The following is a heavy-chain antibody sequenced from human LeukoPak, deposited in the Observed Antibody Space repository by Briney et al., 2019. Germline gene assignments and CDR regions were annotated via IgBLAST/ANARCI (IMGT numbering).Heavy chain of an antibody. J-gene: IGHJ4*02. V-gene: IGHV3-11*05. D-gene: IGHD3-10*01. CDR1: EFTFSDYY. CDR2: ISSSSSYT. CDR3: ARVPRITMVRGVIMAYYFDY. Sequence: PGGSLRLSCAASEFTFSDYYMSWIRQDPGKGLEWVSYISSSSSYTNYADSVKGRFTISRDNAKNSLYLQMNSLRAEDTAVYYCARVPRITMVRGVIMAYYFDYWGQGTLVTVSS.